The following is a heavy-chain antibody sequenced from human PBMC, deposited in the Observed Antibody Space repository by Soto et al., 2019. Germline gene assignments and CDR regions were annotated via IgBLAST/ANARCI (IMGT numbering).Heavy chain of an antibody. CDR2: IYYSGST. D-gene: IGHD5-18*01. J-gene: IGHJ4*02. CDR3: ARGRNTAMVIVDYFDY. Sequence: PSETLSLTCTVSGGSISSYYWSWIRQPPGKGLEWIGYIYYSGSTNYNPSLKSRVTISVDTSKNQFSLKLSSVTAADTAVYYCARGRNTAMVIVDYFDYWGQGTLVTVSS. V-gene: IGHV4-59*01. CDR1: GGSISSYY.